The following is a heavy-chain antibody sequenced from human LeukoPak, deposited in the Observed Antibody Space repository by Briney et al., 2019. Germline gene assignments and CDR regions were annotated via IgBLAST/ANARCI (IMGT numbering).Heavy chain of an antibody. D-gene: IGHD7-27*01. V-gene: IGHV3-33*01. CDR1: GLTFGSYG. CDR3: ATDLGSRPFDY. CDR2: IWADGSNK. Sequence: GGSLRLSCAASGLTFGSYGMHWVRQAPGEGLEWVAVIWADGSNKIYADSVKGRFTISKDNSKNTLSLQMNSLRTDDTAVYYCATDLGSRPFDYWGQGTLVTVSS. J-gene: IGHJ4*02.